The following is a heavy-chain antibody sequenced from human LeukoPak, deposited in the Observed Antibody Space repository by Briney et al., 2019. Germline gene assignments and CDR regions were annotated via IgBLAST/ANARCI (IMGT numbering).Heavy chain of an antibody. Sequence: GGSLRLSCAASGFTFSSYAMSWVRQAPGKGLEWVAVISYDGSNKYYADSVKGRFTISRDNSKNTLYLQMNSLRAEDTAVYYCARDKVGGYSSSWYYYGMDVWGQGTTVTVSS. CDR3: ARDKVGGYSSSWYYYGMDV. V-gene: IGHV3-30-3*01. J-gene: IGHJ6*02. D-gene: IGHD6-13*01. CDR2: ISYDGSNK. CDR1: GFTFSSYA.